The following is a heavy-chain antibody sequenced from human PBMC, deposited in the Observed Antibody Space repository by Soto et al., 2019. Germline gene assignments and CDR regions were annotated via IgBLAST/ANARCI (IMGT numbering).Heavy chain of an antibody. Sequence: GGSLRLSCAASGFTFSSYAMHWVRQAPGKGLEWVAVISYDGSNKYYADSVKGRFTIPRDNAKNTLYLQMNSLRAEDTAVYYCATTPRDGYKYYFYYWGQGTLVTVSS. V-gene: IGHV3-30*04. J-gene: IGHJ4*02. CDR2: ISYDGSNK. D-gene: IGHD5-12*01. CDR3: ATTPRDGYKYYFYY. CDR1: GFTFSSYA.